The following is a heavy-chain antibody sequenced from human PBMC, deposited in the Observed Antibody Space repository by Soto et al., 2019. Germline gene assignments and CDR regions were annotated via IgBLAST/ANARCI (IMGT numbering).Heavy chain of an antibody. CDR1: GYTFTSYG. J-gene: IGHJ4*02. D-gene: IGHD1-1*01. CDR3: ARGRYGDY. Sequence: QVHLVQSGAEVKKPGASVKVSCKASGYTFTSYGITWVRQAPGQGLEWMGWISAHNGNTDCAQKLQGRVIVTRDTSTSTAYMELRSHRSDDTAVYYCARGRYGDYWGQGALVTVSS. V-gene: IGHV1-18*01. CDR2: ISAHNGNT.